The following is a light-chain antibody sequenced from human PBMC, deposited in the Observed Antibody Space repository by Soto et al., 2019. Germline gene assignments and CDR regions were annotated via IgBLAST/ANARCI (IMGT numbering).Light chain of an antibody. CDR3: MQHNDGPWT. J-gene: IGKJ1*01. Sequence: EIVMTQSPGTLSVFPGETANLSCRASQSVSSYLDWFQQNPGQVPRLIMYREFTRVIGVPDRCSGGGSETEFTLTINGLQSEDRGVYYFMQHNDGPWTFGQGTKVKIK. V-gene: IGKV3-15*01. CDR1: QSVSSY. CDR2: REF.